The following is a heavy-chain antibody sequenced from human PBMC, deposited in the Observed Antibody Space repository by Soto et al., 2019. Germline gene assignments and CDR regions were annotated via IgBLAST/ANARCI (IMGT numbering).Heavy chain of an antibody. Sequence: XSVKVSCKAAGYSFSSYGIIWVRQAPGQGLEWMGWISAYNGNTNYAQKLQCRVTMTTDTSTSTAYMELRSLRSDDTAVYYCARDLGVRTYYDFWSGFYWFDPWGQGTLVTVSS. J-gene: IGHJ5*02. V-gene: IGHV1-18*01. CDR1: GYSFSSYG. CDR2: ISAYNGNT. D-gene: IGHD3-3*01. CDR3: ARDLGVRTYYDFWSGFYWFDP.